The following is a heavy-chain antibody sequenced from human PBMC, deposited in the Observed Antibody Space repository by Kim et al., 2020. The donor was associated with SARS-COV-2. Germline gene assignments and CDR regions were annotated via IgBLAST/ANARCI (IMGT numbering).Heavy chain of an antibody. V-gene: IGHV4-59*13. CDR2: IYYSGST. D-gene: IGHD5-18*01. Sequence: SETLSLTCTVSGGSISSYYWSWIRQPPGKGLEWIGYIYYSGSTNYNPSLKSRVTISVDTSKNQFSLKLSSVTAADTAVYYCARWNHGYSYPLGAFDIWGQGTMVTVSS. CDR3: ARWNHGYSYPLGAFDI. CDR1: GGSISSYY. J-gene: IGHJ3*02.